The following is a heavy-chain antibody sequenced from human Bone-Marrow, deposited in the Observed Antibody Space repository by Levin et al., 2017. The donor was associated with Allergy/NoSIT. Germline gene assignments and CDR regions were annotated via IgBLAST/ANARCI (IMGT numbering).Heavy chain of an antibody. CDR2: INKDGSEK. J-gene: IGHJ4*02. CDR1: GFTFSSYW. Sequence: GESLKISCAVSGFTFSSYWMAWVRQAPGKGLEWVANINKDGSEKYYVGSVQGRFTISRDNAKNSLYLQLNSLRAEDTAVYYCAGENWNFDYWGQGALVTVSS. CDR3: AGENWNFDY. V-gene: IGHV3-7*01. D-gene: IGHD3-3*01.